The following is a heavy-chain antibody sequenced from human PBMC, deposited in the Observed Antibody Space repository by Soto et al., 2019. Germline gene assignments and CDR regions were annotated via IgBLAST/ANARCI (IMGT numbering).Heavy chain of an antibody. J-gene: IGHJ4*02. Sequence: GGSLRLSCAAPGFTFSIYALHWVRQAPGKGLEWVAVMSPNGNNQYYADSVKGRFTISRDTSKSTLYLQMTSLRPDDTAVYYCATGANFYYDTSRDWGQGTLVTVTS. CDR3: ATGANFYYDTSRD. CDR2: MSPNGNNQ. V-gene: IGHV3-30-3*01. CDR1: GFTFSIYA. D-gene: IGHD3-22*01.